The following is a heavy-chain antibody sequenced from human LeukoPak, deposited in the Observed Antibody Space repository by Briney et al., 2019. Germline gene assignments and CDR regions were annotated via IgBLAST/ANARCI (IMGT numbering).Heavy chain of an antibody. Sequence: PQTLSLTCTVSGGSISSGDYYWSWIRQPPGKGLEWIGYIYYSGSTYYNPSLKSRVTISVDTSKNQFSLKLSSVTAADTAVYYCARDYYDSSGYYTNDAFDIWGQGTMVTVSS. CDR1: GGSISSGDYY. CDR3: ARDYYDSSGYYTNDAFDI. V-gene: IGHV4-30-4*01. J-gene: IGHJ3*02. CDR2: IYYSGST. D-gene: IGHD3-22*01.